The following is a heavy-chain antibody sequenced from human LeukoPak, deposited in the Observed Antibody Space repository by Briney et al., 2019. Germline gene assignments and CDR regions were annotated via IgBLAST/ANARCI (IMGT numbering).Heavy chain of an antibody. CDR2: INHSGST. V-gene: IGHV4-34*01. Sequence: SETLSLTCAVYGGSFSGYYWSWIRQPPGKGLEWIGEINHSGSTNYNPSLKSRVTISVDTSKNQFSLKLSSVTAADTAAYYCARVFVLLWFGDTKGYYFDYWGQGTLVTVSS. D-gene: IGHD3-10*01. CDR3: ARVFVLLWFGDTKGYYFDY. CDR1: GGSFSGYY. J-gene: IGHJ4*02.